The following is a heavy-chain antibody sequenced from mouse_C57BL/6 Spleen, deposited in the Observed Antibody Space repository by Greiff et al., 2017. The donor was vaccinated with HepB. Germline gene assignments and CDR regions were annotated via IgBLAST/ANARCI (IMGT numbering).Heavy chain of an antibody. CDR3: ARNFYGSSRYAMDY. D-gene: IGHD1-1*01. J-gene: IGHJ4*01. CDR2: IWTGGGT. Sequence: VKLMESGPGLVAPSQSLSITCTVSGFSFTSYAISWVRQPPGKGLEWLGVIWTGGGTNYNSALKSRLSISKDNSKSQVFLKMNSLQTDDTARYYCARNFYGSSRYAMDYWGQGTSVTVSS. V-gene: IGHV2-9-1*01. CDR1: GFSFTSYA.